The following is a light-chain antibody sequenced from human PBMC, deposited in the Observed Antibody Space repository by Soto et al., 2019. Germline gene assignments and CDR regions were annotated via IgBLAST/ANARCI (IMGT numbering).Light chain of an antibody. CDR3: SSHAASNNYV. Sequence: QSALTQPPSASGSPGQSVTISCTGTSSDVGAYNYVSWYQQHPGKAPKLMIYEVSKRPSGVPDRFSGSKSGNTASLTVSGLQAEDEADYYCSSHAASNNYVFGTGTKLTVL. V-gene: IGLV2-8*01. CDR2: EVS. J-gene: IGLJ1*01. CDR1: SSDVGAYNY.